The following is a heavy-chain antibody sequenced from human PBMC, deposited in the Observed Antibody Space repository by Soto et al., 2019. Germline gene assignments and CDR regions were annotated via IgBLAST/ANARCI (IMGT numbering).Heavy chain of an antibody. CDR2: INPTGGRA. D-gene: IGHD3-10*01. CDR1: GYTFTNYY. J-gene: IGHJ4*03. Sequence: ASVKVSCKASGYTFTNYYIHWVRQAPGQGLEWMGVINPTGGRASYAPKFQGRVTLTRDTSTSTAYMELSSLRSDDTAVYFCSRLTTMVREINDDPFDFWGQGTLVTVSS. CDR3: SRLTTMVREINDDPFDF. V-gene: IGHV1-46*03.